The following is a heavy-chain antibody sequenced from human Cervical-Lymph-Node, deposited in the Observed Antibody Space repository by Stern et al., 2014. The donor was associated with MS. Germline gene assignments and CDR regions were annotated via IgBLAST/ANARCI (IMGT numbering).Heavy chain of an antibody. Sequence: VQLVESGGGLVKPGGSLRLSCAASGFTFTDYFMTWIRQAPGKGLEWLSYINSSGDLLLYADSVRGRFTISRDNARNSLYWQMNSLRAEDTAMYYCARALGSYDDSWGQGTLVTVSS. CDR2: INSSGDLL. D-gene: IGHD3-10*01. J-gene: IGHJ5*01. CDR3: ARALGSYDDS. CDR1: GFTFTDYF. V-gene: IGHV3-11*01.